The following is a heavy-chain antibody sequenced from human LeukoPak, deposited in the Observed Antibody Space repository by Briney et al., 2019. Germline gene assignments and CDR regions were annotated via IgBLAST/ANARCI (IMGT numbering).Heavy chain of an antibody. CDR2: IYYSGST. V-gene: IGHV4-59*01. D-gene: IGHD5-24*01. Sequence: SETVSLTCTVSGGSISSYYWSWTRQPPGKGLEWTGYIYYSGSTNSAKCLKSRVTISVDTSKNQFSLKLSSVTAADTAVYYCARSMGPFDYWGQGTLVTVSS. CDR3: ARSMGPFDY. CDR1: GGSISSYY. J-gene: IGHJ4*02.